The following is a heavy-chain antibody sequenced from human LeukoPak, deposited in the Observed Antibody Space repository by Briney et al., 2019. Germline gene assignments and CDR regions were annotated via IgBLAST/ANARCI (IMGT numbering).Heavy chain of an antibody. D-gene: IGHD6-19*01. Sequence: PSETLSLTCTVSGGSISSGGYYWSWIRQHPGKGLEWIGEINHSGSTNYNPSLKSRVTISVDTSKNQFSLKLSSVTAADTAVYYCAREGGQWLVLGYYYYGMDVWGQGTAVTVSS. V-gene: IGHV4-39*07. CDR2: INHSGST. CDR3: AREGGQWLVLGYYYYGMDV. CDR1: GGSISSGGYY. J-gene: IGHJ6*02.